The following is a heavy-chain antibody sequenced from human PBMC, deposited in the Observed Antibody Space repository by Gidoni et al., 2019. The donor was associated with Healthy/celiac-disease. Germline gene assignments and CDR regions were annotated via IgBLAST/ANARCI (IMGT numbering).Heavy chain of an antibody. V-gene: IGHV4-34*01. CDR3: ARMGGRMVRGFDY. CDR1: GGSFSGYY. J-gene: IGHJ4*02. Sequence: QVQLQQWGAGLLKPSETLSLTCAVYGGSFSGYYWSWIRQPPGKGLEWIWEINPRGSTNYNPSLKSLVTISVDTSKNQFSLKLSSVTAADTAVYYCARMGGRMVRGFDYWGQGTLVTVSS. CDR2: INPRGST. D-gene: IGHD3-10*01.